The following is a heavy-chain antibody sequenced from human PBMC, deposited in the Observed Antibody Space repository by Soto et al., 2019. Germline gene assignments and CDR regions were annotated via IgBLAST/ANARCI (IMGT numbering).Heavy chain of an antibody. CDR2: IRSKAYGGTT. CDR1: GFTFGDYA. CDR3: TRDRSMASAHYRGFFYFDN. V-gene: IGHV3-49*03. D-gene: IGHD1-26*01. J-gene: IGHJ4*02. Sequence: GGSLRLSCTASGFTFGDYAMSWFRQAPGKGLEWVGFIRSKAYGGTTEYAASVKGRFTISRDDSKSIAYLQMNSLKTEDTAVYYCTRDRSMASAHYRGFFYFDNCGQGNLLTVSS.